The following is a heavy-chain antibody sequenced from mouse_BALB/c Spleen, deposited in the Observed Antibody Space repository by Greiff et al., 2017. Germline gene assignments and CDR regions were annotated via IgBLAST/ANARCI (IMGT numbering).Heavy chain of an antibody. D-gene: IGHD3-1*01. CDR1: GYTFTSYW. Sequence: EVQLQQSGTVLARPGASVKMSCKASGYTFTSYWMHWVKQRPGQGLEWIGAIYPGNSDTSYNQKFKGKAKLTAVTSTSTAYMELSSLTNEDSAVYYCTRGQLGLAWFAYWGQGTLVTVSA. CDR3: TRGQLGLAWFAY. V-gene: IGHV1-5*01. J-gene: IGHJ3*01. CDR2: IYPGNSDT.